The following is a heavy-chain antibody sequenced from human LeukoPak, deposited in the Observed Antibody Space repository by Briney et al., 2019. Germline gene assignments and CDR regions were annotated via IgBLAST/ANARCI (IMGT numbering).Heavy chain of an antibody. CDR2: INPNSGGT. V-gene: IGHV1-2*02. CDR1: AYTFTGYY. Sequence: TSVKVSCKASAYTFTGYYMHWVRQAPGQGLEWMGWINPNSGGTNYAQKFQGRVTMTRDTSISTAYMELSRLRSDDTAVYYCARVGTGIGYYYYMDVWGKGTTVTVSS. D-gene: IGHD1-1*01. J-gene: IGHJ6*03. CDR3: ARVGTGIGYYYYMDV.